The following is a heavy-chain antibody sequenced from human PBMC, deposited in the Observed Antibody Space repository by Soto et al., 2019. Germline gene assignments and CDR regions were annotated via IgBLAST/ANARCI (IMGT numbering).Heavy chain of an antibody. Sequence: GGSLRLSCAASGFTFSSYAMSWVRQAPGKGLEWVSAISGSGGSTYYADSVKGRFTISRDNSKNTLYLQMNSLRAEDTAVYYFAKKNGYSSSCFEFDYWGQGPLVTVS. D-gene: IGHD6-13*01. CDR1: GFTFSSYA. CDR2: ISGSGGST. J-gene: IGHJ4*02. V-gene: IGHV3-23*01. CDR3: AKKNGYSSSCFEFDY.